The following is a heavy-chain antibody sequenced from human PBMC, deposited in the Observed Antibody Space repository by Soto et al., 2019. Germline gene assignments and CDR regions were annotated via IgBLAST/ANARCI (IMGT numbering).Heavy chain of an antibody. CDR3: ARQRTTVVTQAYFDH. J-gene: IGHJ4*02. Sequence: SETLSLTCIVSGESISSSSYYWGWIHRPPGKGLEWIGSIYYSGRTYYNPSFKSRVTISIDTSKNQFSLKLSSVTATDTAVYYCARQRTTVVTQAYFDHWGQGALVTVSS. V-gene: IGHV4-39*01. D-gene: IGHD2-21*02. CDR1: GESISSSSYY. CDR2: IYYSGRT.